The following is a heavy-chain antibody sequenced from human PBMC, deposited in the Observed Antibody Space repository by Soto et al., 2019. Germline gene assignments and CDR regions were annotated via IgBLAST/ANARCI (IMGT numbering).Heavy chain of an antibody. J-gene: IGHJ6*02. Sequence: QVHLVESGGGVVQPGRSLRLSCVASVVSFSDYSIYWVRQAPGKGLEWVAFISYDGDKKFFADSVKGRFNISRDNAKNTVYLEMSSLRPEDTAVFRCAVMAGLVVSDDFGLDVWGQGTKVIVSS. CDR2: ISYDGDKK. D-gene: IGHD2-21*01. V-gene: IGHV3-30-3*01. CDR1: VVSFSDYS. CDR3: AVMAGLVVSDDFGLDV.